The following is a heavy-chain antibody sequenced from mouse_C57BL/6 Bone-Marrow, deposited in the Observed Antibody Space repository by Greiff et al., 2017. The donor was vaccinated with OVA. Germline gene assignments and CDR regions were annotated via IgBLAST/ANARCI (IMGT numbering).Heavy chain of an antibody. CDR2: IYPGDGDT. V-gene: IGHV1-82*01. CDR1: GYAFSSSW. Sequence: QVQLQQSGPELVKPGASVKISCKASGYAFSSSWMTWVKQRPGKGLEWIGRIYPGDGDTNYNGKFKGKATLTADKSSSTAYMQLSSLTSEDSAVYFCARRLGREGDYWGQGTSVTVSS. D-gene: IGHD4-1*01. J-gene: IGHJ4*01. CDR3: ARRLGREGDY.